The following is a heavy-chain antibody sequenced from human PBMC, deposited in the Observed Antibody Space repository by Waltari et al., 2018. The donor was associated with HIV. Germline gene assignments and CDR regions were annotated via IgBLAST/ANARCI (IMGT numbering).Heavy chain of an antibody. D-gene: IGHD4-17*01. J-gene: IGHJ4*02. CDR3: AHEPHDYGALFDS. CDR1: GCSPTTRGAG. V-gene: IGHV2-5*01. CDR2: ISWSDDK. Sequence: TWQAPGPTLVIPTQTLTLTCTVSGCSPTTRGAGVGWIRPPPGKALEWLALISWSDDKRYSPSLKSRPTITKDTSKNQVVLSMTNMDPVDTATYYCAHEPHDYGALFDSWGQGTLVTVSS.